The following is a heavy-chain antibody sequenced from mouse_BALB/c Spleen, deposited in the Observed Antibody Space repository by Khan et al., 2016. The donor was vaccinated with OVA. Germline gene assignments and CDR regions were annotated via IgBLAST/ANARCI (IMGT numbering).Heavy chain of an antibody. Sequence: EVELVESGGGLVQPGGSLKLSCAASGFTFSSYGMSWVRQTPDKRLELVATINSNGGSTYYPDSVKRRFTISRDNAKNTLYLQMSSLKSEDTAMYYCARMARTINWGQGTTLTVSS. CDR3: ARMARTIN. V-gene: IGHV5-6-3*01. CDR2: INSNGGST. CDR1: GFTFSSYG. J-gene: IGHJ2*01.